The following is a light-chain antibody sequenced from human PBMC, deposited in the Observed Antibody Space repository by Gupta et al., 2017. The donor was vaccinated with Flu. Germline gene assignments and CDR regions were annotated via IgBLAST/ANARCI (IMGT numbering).Light chain of an antibody. CDR2: DAS. CDR1: QDLNNY. CDR3: LKFNKLPYT. V-gene: IGKV1-33*01. Sequence: DIQMTPSPSSLSASVGARITIPCQPRQDLNNYLNWYQQKPGKAPKLLIYDASILVTGVPSRFSGSGAGTEFTVTISSLEPEEIATDFCLKFNKLPYTFGQGTKLEIK. J-gene: IGKJ2*01.